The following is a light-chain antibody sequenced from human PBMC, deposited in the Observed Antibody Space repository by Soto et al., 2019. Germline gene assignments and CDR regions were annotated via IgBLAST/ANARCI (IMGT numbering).Light chain of an antibody. V-gene: IGKV4-1*01. CDR2: WAS. J-gene: IGKJ1*01. CDR1: QSVLYSSINKNY. CDR3: QQYDSIPWT. Sequence: DIVMTQSPDSLAVSLGERATIHCKPSQSVLYSSINKNYLAWYQQKPGQPPKLLIYWASTRESGVPDRFSGSGSGTDFTLTISSLQAEDVAVYYCQQYDSIPWTFGQGTKVEIK.